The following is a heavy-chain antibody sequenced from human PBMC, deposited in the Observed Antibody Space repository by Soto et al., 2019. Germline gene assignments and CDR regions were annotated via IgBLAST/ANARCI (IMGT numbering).Heavy chain of an antibody. Sequence: SVKVSCKASGGTFSSYAISWVRQAPGQGLEWMGGIIPIFGTANYAQKFQGRVTITADESTSTAYMELSSLRSEDTAVYYCARVGGGYCSSXSCYSPFWGYYYYGMDVWGQGTTVTVSS. CDR1: GGTFSSYA. CDR3: ARVGGGYCSSXSCYSPFWGYYYYGMDV. J-gene: IGHJ6*02. CDR2: IIPIFGTA. D-gene: IGHD2-2*01. V-gene: IGHV1-69*13.